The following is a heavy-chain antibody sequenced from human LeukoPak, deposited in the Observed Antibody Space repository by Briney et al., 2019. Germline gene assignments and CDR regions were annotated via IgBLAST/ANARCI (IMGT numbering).Heavy chain of an antibody. Sequence: GGSLRLSCAASGFTFSSYEMNWVRQAPGKGLEWVSYISSSGSTIYYADSVKGRFTISRDNAKNSLYLQMNSLRAEDTAVYYCARDNWNYWGAFDIWGQGPMVTVSS. V-gene: IGHV3-48*03. J-gene: IGHJ3*02. D-gene: IGHD1-7*01. CDR1: GFTFSSYE. CDR3: ARDNWNYWGAFDI. CDR2: ISSSGSTI.